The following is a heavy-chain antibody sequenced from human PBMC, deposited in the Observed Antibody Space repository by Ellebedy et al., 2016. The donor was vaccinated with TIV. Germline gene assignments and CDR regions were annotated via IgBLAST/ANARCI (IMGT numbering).Heavy chain of an antibody. D-gene: IGHD1-1*01. V-gene: IGHV1-18*04. CDR1: GYTFTGYY. CDR2: IVAHNGNR. J-gene: IGHJ4*02. CDR3: ATSATFIERGRADY. Sequence: AASVKVSCKASGYTFTGYYMHWVRQAPGQGLEWMGGIVAHNGNRYYKQSLQDRVTMTTDTSTNTAYMELRSLTSDDTAVYYCATSATFIERGRADYWGQGTLVTVSS.